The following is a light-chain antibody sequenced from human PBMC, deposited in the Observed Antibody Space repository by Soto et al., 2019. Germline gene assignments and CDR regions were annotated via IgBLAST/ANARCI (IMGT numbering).Light chain of an antibody. V-gene: IGKV3-11*01. CDR1: QSVRSY. J-gene: IGKJ3*01. CDR3: QQRTNWPLT. CDR2: DAS. Sequence: EIVLTQSPATLSSSPGERATLSCRASQSVRSYLAWYQQKPGQAPRLLIYDASNRAAGTPARFSGSGSGTDFTRTISSLEPEDSAVYYCQQRTNWPLTFGPGTKVDIK.